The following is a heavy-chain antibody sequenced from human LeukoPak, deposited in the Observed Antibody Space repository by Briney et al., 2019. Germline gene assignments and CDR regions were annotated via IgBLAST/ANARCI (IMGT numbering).Heavy chain of an antibody. D-gene: IGHD1-7*01. CDR1: GFTFRNNW. Sequence: PGGSLRLSCAASGFTFRNNWMNWVRQAPGKGLEWVSSISSTSTYIYYADSVKGRFTISRDNAKNSLYLQMNSLRAEDTAVYYCASGLGTTVPWLDYWGQGTLVTVSS. J-gene: IGHJ4*02. CDR3: ASGLGTTVPWLDY. V-gene: IGHV3-21*01. CDR2: ISSTSTYI.